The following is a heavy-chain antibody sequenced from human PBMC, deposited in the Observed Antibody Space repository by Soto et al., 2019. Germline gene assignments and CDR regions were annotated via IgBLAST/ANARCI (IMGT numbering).Heavy chain of an antibody. CDR1: GYTFIDYY. Sequence: ASVKVSCKASGYTFIDYYMHWVRQAPGQGFGWMGRISPRSGGTNYAQKFQGRVTMTWDTSLNTAYMELSSLISEDTAVYYCARPPGYISDWYYFDLWGQGTLVTVSS. J-gene: IGHJ4*02. CDR3: ARPPGYISDWYYFDL. CDR2: ISPRSGGT. V-gene: IGHV1-2*02. D-gene: IGHD3-9*01.